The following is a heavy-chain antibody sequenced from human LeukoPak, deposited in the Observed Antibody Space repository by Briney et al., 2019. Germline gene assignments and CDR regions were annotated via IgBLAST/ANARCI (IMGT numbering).Heavy chain of an antibody. V-gene: IGHV3-23*01. Sequence: PGGSLRLSCAASGFTFSSYAMSWVRRAPGKGLEWVSAISGSGGSTYYADSVKGRFTISRDNSKNTLYLQMNSLRAEDTAVYYCAKDGTYYYDSSGYYGAFDIWGQGTMVTVSS. CDR1: GFTFSSYA. CDR3: AKDGTYYYDSSGYYGAFDI. CDR2: ISGSGGST. J-gene: IGHJ3*02. D-gene: IGHD3-22*01.